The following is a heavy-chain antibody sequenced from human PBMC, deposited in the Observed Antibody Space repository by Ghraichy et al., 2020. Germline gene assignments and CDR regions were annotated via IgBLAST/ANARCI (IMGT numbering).Heavy chain of an antibody. J-gene: IGHJ4*02. CDR2: IKSTTAGGTT. V-gene: IGHV3-15*01. Sequence: GESLNISCVASGFTFNSAWMIWVRQAPGKGLEWVGRIKSTTAGGTTDYAAPVKGRFIVSRDDSTNTLFLQMNSLETEDTAVYYCAKTFHPDSSMDYWGQGTLVTVSS. CDR1: GFTFNSAW. CDR3: AKTFHPDSSMDY. D-gene: IGHD3-22*01.